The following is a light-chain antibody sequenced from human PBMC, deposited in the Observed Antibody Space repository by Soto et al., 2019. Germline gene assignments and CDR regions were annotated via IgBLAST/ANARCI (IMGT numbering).Light chain of an antibody. J-gene: IGKJ2*01. CDR1: QSVSSN. V-gene: IGKV3-15*01. Sequence: EIVMTQSSATLSVSPGERATLSCRASQSVSSNLAWYQQKPGQAPRLLIYAASTRATGIPARFSGNGSGTEFTLTITSLQSEDFAVYYCQQYNNWPPLTFGQGTKLEIK. CDR2: AAS. CDR3: QQYNNWPPLT.